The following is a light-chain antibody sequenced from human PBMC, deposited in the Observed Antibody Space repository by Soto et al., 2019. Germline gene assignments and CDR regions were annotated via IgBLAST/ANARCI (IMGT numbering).Light chain of an antibody. V-gene: IGKV3-20*01. J-gene: IGKJ4*01. Sequence: EIVLTQSPGTLSVSPGETATLSCRSSQTITSNSYLAWYQQKPGQAPRLLIYGASIRATGIPDRFTGSGSGTDFTLTFSRLEPEDSAMYYCQQDGGSPPLTFGGGTKVEIK. CDR3: QQDGGSPPLT. CDR2: GAS. CDR1: QTITSNSY.